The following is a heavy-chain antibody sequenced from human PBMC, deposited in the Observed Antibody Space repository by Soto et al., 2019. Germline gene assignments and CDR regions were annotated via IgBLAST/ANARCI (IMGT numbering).Heavy chain of an antibody. CDR3: ARQTYCSNTNCQHNHDY. CDR1: GGSISSSSYY. J-gene: IGHJ4*02. D-gene: IGHD2-2*01. Sequence: SETLSLTCTVSGGSISSSSYYWGWIRQPPGKGLEWIGSIYYSGSTYYNPSLKSRVTISVDTSKNQFSLKLSSVTAADTAVYYCARQTYCSNTNCQHNHDYWGQGTLVTVSS. V-gene: IGHV4-39*01. CDR2: IYYSGST.